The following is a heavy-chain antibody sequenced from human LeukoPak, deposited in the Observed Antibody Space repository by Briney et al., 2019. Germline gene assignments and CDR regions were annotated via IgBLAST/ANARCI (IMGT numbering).Heavy chain of an antibody. CDR3: TGDNFDSSVKFDY. D-gene: IGHD3-22*01. V-gene: IGHV3-73*01. J-gene: IGHJ4*02. CDR1: GFTFSGSA. Sequence: PGGSLRLSCVVSGFTFSGSAVHWVRQASGKGLKWVGRIRSKANNYATAYAASVKGRFTISRDDSKNTAYLQMNSLKTEDTAVYYCTGDNFDSSVKFDYWGQGTLVTVSS. CDR2: IRSKANNYAT.